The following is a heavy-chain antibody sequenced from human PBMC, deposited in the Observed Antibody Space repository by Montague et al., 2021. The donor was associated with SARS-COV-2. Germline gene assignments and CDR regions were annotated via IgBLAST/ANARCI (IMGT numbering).Heavy chain of an antibody. Sequence: TLSLTCTVSGGSISSGGYYWSWIRQHPGKGLEWIGYIYYSGSTYYNPSLKSRVTISVDTSKNQFSLKLSSVTAADTAVHYCARVKTPRYYDILTGYSKYYGMDVWGQGTTVTVSS. D-gene: IGHD3-9*01. V-gene: IGHV4-31*03. CDR2: IYYSGST. J-gene: IGHJ6*02. CDR3: ARVKTPRYYDILTGYSKYYGMDV. CDR1: GGSISSGGYY.